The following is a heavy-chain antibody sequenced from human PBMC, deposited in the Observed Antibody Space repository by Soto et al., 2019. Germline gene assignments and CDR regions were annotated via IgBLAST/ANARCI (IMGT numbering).Heavy chain of an antibody. CDR2: IYYSGST. CDR3: ASWTTVTTEQFDAYDI. J-gene: IGHJ3*02. D-gene: IGHD4-17*01. Sequence: SETLSLTCTVSGGSISSYYWSWIRQPPGKGLEWIGYIYYSGSTNYNPSLKSRVTISVDTSKNQFSLKLSSVTAADTAVYYCASWTTVTTEQFDAYDIWGQGTMVTVSS. CDR1: GGSISSYY. V-gene: IGHV4-59*01.